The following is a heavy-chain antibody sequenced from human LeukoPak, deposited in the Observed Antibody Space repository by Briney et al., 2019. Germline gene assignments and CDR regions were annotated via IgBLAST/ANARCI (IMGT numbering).Heavy chain of an antibody. CDR3: AREPSESYYFDY. D-gene: IGHD2/OR15-2a*01. V-gene: IGHV1-46*01. J-gene: IGHJ4*02. CDR2: IRPSSGRA. CDR1: GYIFSNHY. Sequence: ASVKVSCKTSGYIFSNHYIDWVRQAPGQGPEWMGIIRPSSGRADYTQKFQGRVTMTRDMSTTTVYVELTTLGSDDTAVYFCAREPSESYYFDYWGQGTLVTVSS.